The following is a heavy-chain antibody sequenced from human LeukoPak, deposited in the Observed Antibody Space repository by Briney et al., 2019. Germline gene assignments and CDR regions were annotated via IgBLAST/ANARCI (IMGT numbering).Heavy chain of an antibody. Sequence: GGSLRLSCTASGFTFSGSAMHWVRQASGKGLEWVGRIRSKANSYATVYAASVKGRFTISRDDSKNTAYLQMNSLKTEDTAVYYCTSGLSVRRSNNTAAEYWGQGTLVTVSS. CDR1: GFTFSGSA. V-gene: IGHV3-73*01. D-gene: IGHD1-1*01. J-gene: IGHJ4*02. CDR2: IRSKANSYAT. CDR3: TSGLSVRRSNNTAAEY.